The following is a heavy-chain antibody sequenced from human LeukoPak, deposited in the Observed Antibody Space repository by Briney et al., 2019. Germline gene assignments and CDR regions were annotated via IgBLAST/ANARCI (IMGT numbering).Heavy chain of an antibody. CDR3: ARIRLVWFGANDAIDI. CDR1: GYTFIGYY. CDR2: INPNSGGT. V-gene: IGHV1-2*02. D-gene: IGHD3-10*01. Sequence: ASVKVSCKASGYTFIGYYMHWVRQAPGQGLEWMGWINPNSGGTNYAQKFQGRVTMTRDTSISTAYMELSRLRSDDTAVYYCARIRLVWFGANDAIDIWGQGTMVTVSS. J-gene: IGHJ3*02.